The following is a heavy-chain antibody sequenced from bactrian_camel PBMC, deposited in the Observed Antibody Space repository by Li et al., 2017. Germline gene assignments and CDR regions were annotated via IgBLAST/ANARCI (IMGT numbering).Heavy chain of an antibody. CDR3: ATADGSSWLPFDD. CDR2: INAEGFNT. Sequence: DVQLVESGGDLVQPGGSLRLSCTTSGFTFISSAMTWVRQAPGKGLEWVSTINAEGFNTYYTDSVKGRFTISRDNAKNTLYLQMNSLKTEDTAVYYCATADGSSWLPFDDWGQGTQVTVS. J-gene: IGHJ4*01. V-gene: IGHV3S2*01. CDR1: GFTFISSA. D-gene: IGHD6*01.